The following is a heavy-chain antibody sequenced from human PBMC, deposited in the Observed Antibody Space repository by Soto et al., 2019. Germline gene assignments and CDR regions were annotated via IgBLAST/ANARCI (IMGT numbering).Heavy chain of an antibody. V-gene: IGHV6-1*01. J-gene: IGHJ5*01. CDR2: TYYRSKWYN. Sequence: SQTLSLTCAISGDSVSANSATWDWIRRSPSRGLEWLGRTYYRSKWYNDYAVSVKGRITINPDTSNNQLSLQQNSVTPDDTAVYYCARLIGNSWLDSWGQGTLVTVSS. CDR1: GDSVSANSAT. D-gene: IGHD2-8*01. CDR3: ARLIGNSWLDS.